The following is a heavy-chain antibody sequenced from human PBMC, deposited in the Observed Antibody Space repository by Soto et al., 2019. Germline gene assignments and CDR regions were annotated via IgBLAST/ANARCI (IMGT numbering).Heavy chain of an antibody. CDR2: ISSNSRNT. Sequence: QVQLVESGGGLVKPGGSLRLSCAASGFTFTDYYMSWIRQAPGKGLEWVSYISSNSRNTNYADSVKGRFTISRDNAKNSLYLHMNSLIVEDTAVYYCARGFLADGLWGQGTLVTFSS. CDR1: GFTFTDYY. CDR3: ARGFLADGL. D-gene: IGHD2-21*01. V-gene: IGHV3-11*05. J-gene: IGHJ4*02.